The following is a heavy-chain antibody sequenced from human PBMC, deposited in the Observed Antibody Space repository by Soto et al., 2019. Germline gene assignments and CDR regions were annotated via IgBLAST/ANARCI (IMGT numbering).Heavy chain of an antibody. V-gene: IGHV1-69*05. J-gene: IGHJ5*02. CDR2: IIPIFGTA. CDR3: ARDVRYNWNSWGFDP. CDR1: GGTFSSYA. D-gene: IGHD1-7*01. Sequence: SVKVSCKASGGTFSSYAISWVRQAPGQGLEWMGGIIPIFGTANYAQKFQGRVTITRDTSASTAYMELSSLRSEDTAVYYCARDVRYNWNSWGFDPGGQGTLVTVSS.